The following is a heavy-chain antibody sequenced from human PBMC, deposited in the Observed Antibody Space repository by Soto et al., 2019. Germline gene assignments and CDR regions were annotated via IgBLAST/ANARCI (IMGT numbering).Heavy chain of an antibody. V-gene: IGHV3-48*03. CDR3: VRVLHEPLAADVLRTPK. CDR2: ISSGGAGT. J-gene: IGHJ4*01. CDR1: GFTFTSYE. D-gene: IGHD6-25*01. Sequence: PGGALRLSCAASGFTFTSYEMHRVRQAPGEGLEWLSYISSGGAGTHYADSVKGRFTISRDKARNSLPLQLNSLRAEDMAIYYCVRVLHEPLAADVLRTPKWGQAT.